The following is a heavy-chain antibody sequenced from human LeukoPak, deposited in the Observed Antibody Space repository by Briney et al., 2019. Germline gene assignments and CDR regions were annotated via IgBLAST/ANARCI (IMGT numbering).Heavy chain of an antibody. CDR2: IYYRGTT. D-gene: IGHD1-1*01. CDR1: GGSISSSSYY. J-gene: IGHJ6*03. V-gene: IGHV4-39*07. CDR3: ARVSWFPGTSYYYMDV. Sequence: SETLSLTCTVSGGSISSSSYYWGWIRQPPGKGLEWLGTIYYRGTTYYNPSLKSRVTISVDTSKNQFSLRLSSVTAADTAVYYCARVSWFPGTSYYYMDVWGKGTTVTVSS.